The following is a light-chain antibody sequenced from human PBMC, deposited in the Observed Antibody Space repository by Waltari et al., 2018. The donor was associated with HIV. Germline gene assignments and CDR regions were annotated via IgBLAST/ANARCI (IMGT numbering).Light chain of an antibody. Sequence: EIVLTQSPATLSLSPGERATLSCRASQSVSSYLAWYQQKPGQAPRLLIYDASNRATGIPARFSGSGSGTDFTLTISSLEPEDFAVYYCQQRSNWPPRNSFGQGTKLEIK. J-gene: IGKJ2*03. CDR3: QQRSNWPPRNS. CDR1: QSVSSY. V-gene: IGKV3-11*01. CDR2: DAS.